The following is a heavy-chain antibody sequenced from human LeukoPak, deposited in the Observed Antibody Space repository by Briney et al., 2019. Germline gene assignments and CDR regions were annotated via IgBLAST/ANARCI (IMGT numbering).Heavy chain of an antibody. J-gene: IGHJ5*02. Sequence: SETLSLTCAVYGGSFGGYYWSWIRQPPGKGLEWIGEINHSGSTNYNPSLKSRVTISVDTSKNQFSLKLSSVTAADTAVYYCARVRSSRTTLGGGNWFDPWGQGTLVTVSS. CDR1: GGSFGGYY. V-gene: IGHV4-34*01. D-gene: IGHD3-16*01. CDR3: ARVRSSRTTLGGGNWFDP. CDR2: INHSGST.